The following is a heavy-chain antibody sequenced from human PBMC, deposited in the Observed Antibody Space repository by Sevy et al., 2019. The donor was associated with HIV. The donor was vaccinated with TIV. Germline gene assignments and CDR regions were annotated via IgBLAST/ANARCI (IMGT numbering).Heavy chain of an antibody. CDR3: AKGSDYYDSSGYEGGYYFDY. Sequence: GESLKISCAASGFTFSSYAMSWVRQAPGKGLEWVSAISGSGGSTYYADSVKGRFTISRDNSKNTLYLQVNSLRAEDTAVYYCAKGSDYYDSSGYEGGYYFDYWGQGTLVTVSS. CDR1: GFTFSSYA. D-gene: IGHD3-22*01. CDR2: ISGSGGST. V-gene: IGHV3-23*01. J-gene: IGHJ4*02.